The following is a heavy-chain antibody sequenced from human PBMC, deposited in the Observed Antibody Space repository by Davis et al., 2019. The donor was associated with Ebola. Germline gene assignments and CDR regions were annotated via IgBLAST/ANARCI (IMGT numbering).Heavy chain of an antibody. D-gene: IGHD3-16*01. CDR2: ISTSGGTT. CDR3: VKGDSLGPFDY. V-gene: IGHV3-23*01. Sequence: GGSLRLSCEASGFTFSAYAMSWVRQAPGKGLEWVSVISTSGGTTYYADSVKGRFTISRDNSKNTLYLQMSSLRAEDTAVYYCVKGDSLGPFDYWGQGTLVTVSS. CDR1: GFTFSAYA. J-gene: IGHJ4*02.